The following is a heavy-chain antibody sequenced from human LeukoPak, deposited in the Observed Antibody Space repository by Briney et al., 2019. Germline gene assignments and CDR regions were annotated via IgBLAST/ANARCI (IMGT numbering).Heavy chain of an antibody. V-gene: IGHV4-59*01. Sequence: SETLSLTCTVSSGSINGYYWSWIRQPPGKGLEWIGSVYFSGSTKYNPSLESRVTISLDTSKNQFSLKLSSVTAADTAVYYCARSIAVAGTGIDYWGQGTLVTVSS. J-gene: IGHJ4*02. CDR3: ARSIAVAGTGIDY. CDR1: SGSINGYY. D-gene: IGHD6-19*01. CDR2: VYFSGST.